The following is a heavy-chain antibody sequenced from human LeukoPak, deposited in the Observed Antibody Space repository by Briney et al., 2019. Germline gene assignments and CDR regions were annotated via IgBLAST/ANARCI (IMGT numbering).Heavy chain of an antibody. CDR2: INPDSGGT. V-gene: IGHV1-2*02. CDR1: GYTFTGYY. CDR3: VREGWVGNSWPSLWY. Sequence: GASVKVSCKASGYTFTGYYIHWVRQAPGQGLEWMGWINPDSGGTNYAQKFQGRVTMTRDTSITTVYMDLSRLTSDDTAVYYCVREGWVGNSWPSLWYWGQGTLVTASS. J-gene: IGHJ4*02. D-gene: IGHD6-13*01.